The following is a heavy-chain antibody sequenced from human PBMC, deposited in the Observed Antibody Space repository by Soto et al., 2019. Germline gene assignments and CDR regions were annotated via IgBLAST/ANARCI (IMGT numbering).Heavy chain of an antibody. CDR3: ARDLDYYDSTNRRMYYYYYGMDV. V-gene: IGHV1-69*13. D-gene: IGHD3-22*01. J-gene: IGHJ6*02. CDR2: IIPIFGTA. Sequence: AASVKVSCKASGGTFSSYAISWVRQAPGQGLEWMGGIIPIFGTANYAQKFQGRVTITADESTSTAYMELSSLRSEDTAVYYCARDLDYYDSTNRRMYYYYYGMDVWGQGTTVTVSS. CDR1: GGTFSSYA.